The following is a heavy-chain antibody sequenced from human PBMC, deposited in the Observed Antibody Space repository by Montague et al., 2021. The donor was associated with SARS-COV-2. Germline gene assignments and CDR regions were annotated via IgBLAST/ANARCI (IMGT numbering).Heavy chain of an antibody. CDR1: GGSISSSSYH. V-gene: IGHV4-61*01. Sequence: SETLSLTCTVSGGSISSSSYHWTWIRQPPGKGLEWIGRISDSGRTIYNPSLKSRVTISVDTSKNQFFLNLRSMVAADTAIYYCTRDRGIAAADNYYYGMDVWGPGTTVTVSS. D-gene: IGHD6-13*01. CDR3: TRDRGIAAADNYYYGMDV. CDR2: ISDSGRT. J-gene: IGHJ6*02.